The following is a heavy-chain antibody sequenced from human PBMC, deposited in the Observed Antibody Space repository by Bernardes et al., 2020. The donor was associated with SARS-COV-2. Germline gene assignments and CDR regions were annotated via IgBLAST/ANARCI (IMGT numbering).Heavy chain of an antibody. J-gene: IGHJ5*02. D-gene: IGHD3-22*01. CDR1: GGSFSGNY. Sequence: SETLSLTCAVYGGSFSGNYWSWIRQPPGKGLEWIGEINHSGSTNYNPSLKSRVTVSVDTSKKQFSLKLSSVTAADTAVYYCAQQREGIYDSSGATTGWFDPWGQGTPVTVSS. CDR3: AQQREGIYDSSGATTGWFDP. CDR2: INHSGST. V-gene: IGHV4-34*01.